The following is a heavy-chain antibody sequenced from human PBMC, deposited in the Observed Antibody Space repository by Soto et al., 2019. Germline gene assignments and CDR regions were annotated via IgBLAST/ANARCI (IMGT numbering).Heavy chain of an antibody. J-gene: IGHJ4*02. D-gene: IGHD2-15*01. CDR2: ITSDSSDI. CDR3: ATTYCSGGYCFSSEY. CDR1: GITFRSYS. Sequence: LRLSCAASGITFRSYSMSWVRQAPGKGLEWVASITSDSSDIYYEDSVKGRFTISRDNGENSLYLQMTSLGAEDTGVYYCATTYCSGGYCFSSEYWGQGVLVTVPQ. V-gene: IGHV3-21*01.